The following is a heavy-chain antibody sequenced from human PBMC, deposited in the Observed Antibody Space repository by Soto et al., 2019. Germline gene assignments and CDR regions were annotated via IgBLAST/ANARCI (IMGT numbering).Heavy chain of an antibody. CDR1: GGSINNYY. Sequence: QVQLQESGPGLVKPSETLSLTCTVSGGSINNYYWTWIRQPPGKGLEWIGYIYSSGNTNYNSSLKSRVTISVDTSRNQFYLTLSSVTAADTAVYYCARQRWFDYWGQGTLVTVSS. CDR3: ARQRWFDY. CDR2: IYSSGNT. J-gene: IGHJ4*02. V-gene: IGHV4-59*08.